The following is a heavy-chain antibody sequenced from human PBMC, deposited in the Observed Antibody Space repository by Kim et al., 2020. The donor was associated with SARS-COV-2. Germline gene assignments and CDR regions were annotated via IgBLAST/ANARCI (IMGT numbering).Heavy chain of an antibody. Sequence: TNYAQTLQGRVNMTTDTSTSTVYMELRSLRSDDTAVYYCARDRAVGATDYWGQGTLVTVSS. CDR3: ARDRAVGATDY. J-gene: IGHJ4*02. CDR2: T. D-gene: IGHD1-26*01. V-gene: IGHV1-18*01.